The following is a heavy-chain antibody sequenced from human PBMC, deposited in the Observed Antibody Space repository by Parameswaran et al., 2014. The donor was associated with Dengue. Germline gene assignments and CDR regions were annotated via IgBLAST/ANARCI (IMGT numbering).Heavy chain of an antibody. J-gene: IGHJ4*02. V-gene: IGHV3-30*02. CDR2: IRYDGSNK. CDR3: AKSKVELRGPGFDY. D-gene: IGHD1-26*01. Sequence: VRQAPGKGLEWVAFIRYDGSNKYYADSVKGRFTISRDNSKNTLYLQMNSLRAEDTAVYYCAKSKVELRGPGFDYWGQGTLVTVSS.